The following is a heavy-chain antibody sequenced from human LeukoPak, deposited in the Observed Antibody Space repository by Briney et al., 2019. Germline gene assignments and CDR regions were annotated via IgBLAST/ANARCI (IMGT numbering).Heavy chain of an antibody. D-gene: IGHD2-8*01. J-gene: IGHJ4*02. CDR1: GGSISNYY. V-gene: IGHV4-59*01. CDR2: IYYTGRT. CDR3: ARRIESLYYFDY. Sequence: PSETLSLTCTVSGGSISNYYWNWIRQPPGKGLEWIAYIYYTGRTNYNPSLKSRVTISLDTSNSQFSLKLSSVTAADTAVYYCARRIESLYYFDYWGQGTLVTVSS.